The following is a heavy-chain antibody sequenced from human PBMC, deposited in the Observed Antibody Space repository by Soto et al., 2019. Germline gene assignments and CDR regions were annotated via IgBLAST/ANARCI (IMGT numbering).Heavy chain of an antibody. D-gene: IGHD4-17*01. CDR1: GFTFNNAW. Sequence: EVQLVESGGGLVKPGGSLRLSCAVSGFTFNNAWMSWVRQAPGKGLEWVGRIKSKTDGGTTDYAAPVKGRFTISRDDSKNTLHLQMNSLKTEDTAVYYCTIGSTVGYMDVWGKGTTVTVSS. CDR3: TIGSTVGYMDV. CDR2: IKSKTDGGTT. J-gene: IGHJ6*03. V-gene: IGHV3-15*01.